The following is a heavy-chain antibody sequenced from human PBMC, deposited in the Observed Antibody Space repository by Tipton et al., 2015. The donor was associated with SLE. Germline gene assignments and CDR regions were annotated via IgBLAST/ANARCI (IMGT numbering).Heavy chain of an antibody. V-gene: IGHV4-34*01. D-gene: IGHD2-15*01. J-gene: IGHJ3*01. CDR3: ARSPPYCSGGTCYRRAYAFDF. Sequence: GLVKPSETLSLTCTVYTGSFSGYYWSWIRQPPGKGLEWIGEINHSGSTNYNPSLKSRVTISVDTSKNQFSLKLSSVTAADTAVYYCARSPPYCSGGTCYRRAYAFDFWGQGTMVTVSS. CDR1: TGSFSGYY. CDR2: INHSGST.